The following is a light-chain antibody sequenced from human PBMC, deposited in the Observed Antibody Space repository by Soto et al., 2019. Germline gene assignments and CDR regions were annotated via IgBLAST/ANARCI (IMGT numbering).Light chain of an antibody. J-gene: IGLJ2*01. CDR3: QTWGTGIQL. Sequence: QPVLTQSPSASASLGASVKLTCTLSSGHSIYAIAWHQQQPEKGPRYLMKLNSDGSHSKGDGIPDRFSGSSSGAERYLTISGLQSEDEADYYCQTWGTGIQLFGGGTQLTVL. CDR2: LNSDGSH. CDR1: SGHSIYA. V-gene: IGLV4-69*01.